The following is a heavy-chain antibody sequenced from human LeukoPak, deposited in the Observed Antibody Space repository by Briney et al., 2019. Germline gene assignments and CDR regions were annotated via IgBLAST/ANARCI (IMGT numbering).Heavy chain of an antibody. CDR2: ISWNSGSI. CDR1: GFTFDDYA. D-gene: IGHD3-10*01. V-gene: IGHV3-9*01. J-gene: IGHJ4*02. Sequence: SLRLSCAASGFTFDDYAMHWVRQAPGKGLEWVSGISWNSGSIGYADSVKGRFTISRDNAKNSLYLQMNSLRAEDTALYYCAKGRITMVRAFLDYWVQGTLVTVSS. CDR3: AKGRITMVRAFLDY.